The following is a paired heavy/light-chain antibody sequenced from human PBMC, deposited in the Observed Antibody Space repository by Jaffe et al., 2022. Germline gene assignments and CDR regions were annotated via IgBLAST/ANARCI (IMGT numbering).Light chain of an antibody. V-gene: IGLV2-14*03. CDR1: SSDVGGYNY. CDR3: SSYTSSSTVV. CDR2: DVN. J-gene: IGLJ3*02. Sequence: QSALTQPASVSGSPGQSITISCTGTSSDVGGYNYVSWYQQHPGKAPKLMIYDVNNRPSEVSNRFSGSKSGNTASLTISGLQAEDEADYYCSSYTSSSTVVFGGGTKLTVL.
Heavy chain of an antibody. CDR3: TRRPRYCDSTSCSDSYNHYMDV. D-gene: IGHD2-2*01. CDR1: GFTFSTYT. Sequence: EVQLVESGGGLVEPGGSLRLSCAASGFTFSTYTMNWVRQAPGKGLEWVSSISSTGSYIYYADSVKGRFTISRDNAKKSLSLQMNSLRAEDTAVYYCTRRPRYCDSTSCSDSYNHYMDVWGKGTTVTVSS. V-gene: IGHV3-21*01. CDR2: ISSTGSYI. J-gene: IGHJ6*03.